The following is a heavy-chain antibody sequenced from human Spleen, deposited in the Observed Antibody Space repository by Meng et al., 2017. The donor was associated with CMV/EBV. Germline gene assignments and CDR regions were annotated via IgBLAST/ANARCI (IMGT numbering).Heavy chain of an antibody. V-gene: IGHV3-7*01. D-gene: IGHD5-18*01. Sequence: GESLKISCAASGFTFSSYWMSWVRQAPGKGLEWVANIKQDGSEKYYVDSVKGRFTISRDNAKNSLYLQMNSLRAEDTAVYYCAREGGYSYDYDYWGQGTLVTVSS. CDR3: AREGGYSYDYDY. CDR1: GFTFSSYW. J-gene: IGHJ4*02. CDR2: IKQDGSEK.